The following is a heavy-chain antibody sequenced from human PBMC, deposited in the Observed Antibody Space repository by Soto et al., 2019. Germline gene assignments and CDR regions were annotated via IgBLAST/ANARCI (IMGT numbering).Heavy chain of an antibody. V-gene: IGHV3-30-3*01. D-gene: IGHD1-26*01. CDR2: MSHDGSNK. J-gene: IGHJ3*02. CDR1: GFTFSLYA. CDR3: AKDSVPDAFDI. Sequence: PGGSLRLSCAASGFTFSLYAIHWVRQAPGKGLEWVTVMSHDGSNKNYADSVKGRFTISRDNSQNTLYLQMNSLRAEDTAVYYCAKDSVPDAFDIWGQGTMVTVSS.